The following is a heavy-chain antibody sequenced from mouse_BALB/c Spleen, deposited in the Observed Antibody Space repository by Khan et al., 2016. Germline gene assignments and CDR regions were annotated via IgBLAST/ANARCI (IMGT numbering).Heavy chain of an antibody. V-gene: IGHV6-6*01. CDR1: GFTFSDAW. CDR2: IRSKANDHAT. Sequence: EVKLEVSGGGLVQPGGSMKLSCAASGFTFSDAWMDWVRQSPEKGLEWVGEIRSKANDHATYYVESVKGRFTISRDDSKSSVYLQMNRLRAEDTGIYYCTRFAYWDQGTLVTVSA. J-gene: IGHJ3*01. CDR3: TRFAY.